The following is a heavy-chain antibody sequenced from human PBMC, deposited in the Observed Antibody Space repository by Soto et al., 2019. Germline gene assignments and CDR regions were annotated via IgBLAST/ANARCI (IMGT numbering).Heavy chain of an antibody. CDR3: VKGNSGWSPGAFDV. D-gene: IGHD6-19*01. J-gene: IGHJ3*01. V-gene: IGHV3-9*01. CDR2: IRWNSGAV. Sequence: EVQVVESGGGLVQPCRSLTLSCAASGFRFEDYAMHWVRQAPGKGLEWLSSIRWNSGAVGYAASVKGRFTVSRDNAKNSLYLQMISLRVEDTALYFCVKGNSGWSPGAFDVWGQGTMVSVSS. CDR1: GFRFEDYA.